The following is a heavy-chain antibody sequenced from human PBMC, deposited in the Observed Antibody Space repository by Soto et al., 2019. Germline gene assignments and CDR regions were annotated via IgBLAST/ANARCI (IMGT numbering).Heavy chain of an antibody. CDR2: IYYSGNI. CDR1: GASISSGGHY. D-gene: IGHD2-2*01. Sequence: QVQLQESGPGLVKPSQTLSLTCTVSGASISSGGHYWSWIRQHPGKGLEWIGYIYYSGNIHYNPSIKSQVDIAADKSENQLSLKLNSVTAADTAVYYCARVACSSSSCYRHDYWGQGTLVIVYS. CDR3: ARVACSSSSCYRHDY. V-gene: IGHV4-31*01. J-gene: IGHJ4*02.